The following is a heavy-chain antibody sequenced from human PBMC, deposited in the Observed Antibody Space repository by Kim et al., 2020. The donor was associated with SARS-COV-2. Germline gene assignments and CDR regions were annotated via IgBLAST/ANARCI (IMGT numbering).Heavy chain of an antibody. V-gene: IGHV3-23*01. CDR1: GFTFSSYA. D-gene: IGHD3-3*01. CDR2: ISGSGGST. J-gene: IGHJ4*02. Sequence: GGSLRLSCAASGFTFSSYAMSWVRQAPGKGLEWVSAISGSGGSTYYADSVKGRFTISRDNSKNTLYLQMNSLRAEDTAVYYCAKYPHYDFWSGYYSHYWGQGTLVTVSS. CDR3: AKYPHYDFWSGYYSHY.